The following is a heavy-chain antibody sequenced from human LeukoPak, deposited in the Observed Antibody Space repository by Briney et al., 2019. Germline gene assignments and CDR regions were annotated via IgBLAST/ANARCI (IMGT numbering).Heavy chain of an antibody. D-gene: IGHD2-2*01. CDR2: INHSGST. V-gene: IGHV4-34*01. Sequence: PSETLSLTCAVYGGSFSGYYWSWNRQPPGKGLEWIGEINHSGSTNYNPSLKSRVTISVDTSKNQFSLKLSSVTAADTAVYYCARVPAAILNKTYYYGMDVWGQGTTVTVSS. J-gene: IGHJ6*02. CDR3: ARVPAAILNKTYYYGMDV. CDR1: GGSFSGYY.